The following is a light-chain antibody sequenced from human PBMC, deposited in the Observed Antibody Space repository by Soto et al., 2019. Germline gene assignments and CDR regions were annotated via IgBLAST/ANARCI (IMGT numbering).Light chain of an antibody. V-gene: IGKV3-11*01. Sequence: EIVLTQSPATLSLSPGERATLSCRASQSISNSLAWYQEKPGQAPRLLIYDSSNRATDIPPRFSGSGSGTDFTLTISSLEPEDFAVYYCQQRNSWPPPTFGGGTRVEI. CDR2: DSS. CDR1: QSISNS. CDR3: QQRNSWPPPT. J-gene: IGKJ4*01.